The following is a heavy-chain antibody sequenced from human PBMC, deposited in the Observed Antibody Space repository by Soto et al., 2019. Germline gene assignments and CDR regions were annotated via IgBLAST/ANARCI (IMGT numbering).Heavy chain of an antibody. D-gene: IGHD5-18*01. Sequence: QITLKESGPTLVKPTQPLTLTCTFSGFSLSTSGVGVGWIRQPPGKALEWLALIYWDDDKRYSPSLKSRLTITKDTSKNQVVLTMNNMDPVDTATYYCAHRLPVGTAMEPFYFDYWGQGTLVTVSS. CDR1: GFSLSTSGVG. CDR2: IYWDDDK. J-gene: IGHJ4*02. CDR3: AHRLPVGTAMEPFYFDY. V-gene: IGHV2-5*02.